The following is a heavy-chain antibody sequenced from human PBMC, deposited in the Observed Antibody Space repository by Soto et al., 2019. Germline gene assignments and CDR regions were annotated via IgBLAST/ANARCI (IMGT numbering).Heavy chain of an antibody. Sequence: TLSLTRAVSGGSISRSNWWGWGRQPPGKGLEWIGEIYHSGSTNYNPSLKSRVTISVDKSKNQFSLKLSSVTAADTAVYYCARVAVAGTRFDYWGQGTLVTVSS. CDR3: ARVAVAGTRFDY. D-gene: IGHD6-19*01. CDR2: IYHSGST. V-gene: IGHV4-4*02. CDR1: GGSISRSNW. J-gene: IGHJ4*02.